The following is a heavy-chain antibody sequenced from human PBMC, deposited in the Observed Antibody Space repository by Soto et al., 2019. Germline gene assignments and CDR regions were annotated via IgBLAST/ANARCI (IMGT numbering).Heavy chain of an antibody. D-gene: IGHD2-8*01. V-gene: IGHV3-23*01. CDR3: AKLGFVLMELYYFHQ. J-gene: IGHJ4*01. CDR1: GFTFSSYA. CDR2: ISGNSGKT. Sequence: VQLLESGGGLVQPGGSLRLSCTASGFTFSSYAMSWVRQAPGKELEWVSTISGNSGKTNYAESVKGRFSISRDNSKNTVHLQLDSLRAEDTAVYFCAKLGFVLMELYYFHQWGHGTLVTVSS.